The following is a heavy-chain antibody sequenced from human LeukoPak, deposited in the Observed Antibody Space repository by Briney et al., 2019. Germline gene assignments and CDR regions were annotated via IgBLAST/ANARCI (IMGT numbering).Heavy chain of an antibody. V-gene: IGHV6-1*01. CDR1: GDSVSGSPAV. D-gene: IGHD3-10*01. CDR3: ARGAVRGGTNFDY. Sequence: SQTLSLTCAISGDSVSGSPAVWNWIRQSPSRGLEWLGRAYYRSKWCIDYALSVKGRITITPDTSKNQSSLQLNSVTAEDTAVYYCARGAVRGGTNFDYWGQGTLVTVSS. CDR2: AYYRSKWCI. J-gene: IGHJ4*02.